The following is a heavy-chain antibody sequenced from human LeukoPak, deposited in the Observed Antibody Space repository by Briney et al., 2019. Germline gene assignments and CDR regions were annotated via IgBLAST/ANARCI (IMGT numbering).Heavy chain of an antibody. D-gene: IGHD4-17*01. CDR2: ISSDGDNT. CDR3: VRVNDYGDRNLYYFGY. CDR1: GFIFSNYG. J-gene: IGHJ4*02. Sequence: QPGGSLRLSCSAYGFIFSNYGMYWVRQAPGKGLEFVSAISSDGDNTFYADSVKVRFTISRDNSKNTLYLQTSSLRGEDTAVYYCVRVNDYGDRNLYYFGYWGQGTLVTVSS. V-gene: IGHV3-64D*06.